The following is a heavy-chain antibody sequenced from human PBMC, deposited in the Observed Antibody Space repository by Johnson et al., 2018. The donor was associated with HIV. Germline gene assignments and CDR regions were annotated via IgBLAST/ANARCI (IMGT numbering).Heavy chain of an antibody. D-gene: IGHD1-20*01. CDR1: GFTFSNYG. Sequence: QVQLVESGGGVVQPGRSLRLSCAASGFTFSNYGMHWVRQAPGKGLEWVAVIWYDGSNKYYADSAKGRFTISRDNSKNTLYLQMNSLRAEDTAVYYCARDTVTGSPAFDIWGQGTMVTVSS. J-gene: IGHJ3*02. CDR2: IWYDGSNK. CDR3: ARDTVTGSPAFDI. V-gene: IGHV3-33*01.